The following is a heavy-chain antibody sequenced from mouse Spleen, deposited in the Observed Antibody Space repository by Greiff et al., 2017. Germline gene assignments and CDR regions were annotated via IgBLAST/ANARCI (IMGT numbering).Heavy chain of an antibody. J-gene: IGHJ1*01. D-gene: IGHD1-2*01. CDR3: ARVTTATWGYFDV. CDR2: IDPANGNT. Sequence: LVESVAELVRPGASVKLSCTASGFNIKNTYMHWVKQRPEQGLEWIGRIDPANGNTKYAPKFQGKATITADTSSNTAYLQLSSLTSEDTAIYYCARVTTATWGYFDVWGAGTTVTVSS. CDR1: GFNIKNTY. V-gene: IGHV14-3*01.